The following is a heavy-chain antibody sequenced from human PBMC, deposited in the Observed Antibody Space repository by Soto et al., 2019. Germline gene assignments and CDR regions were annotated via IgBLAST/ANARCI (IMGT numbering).Heavy chain of an antibody. D-gene: IGHD7-27*01. V-gene: IGHV4-59*01. Sequence: SETLSLTCTVSGGSISSYYWSWIRQPPGKGLEWIGYIYYSGSTNYNPSLKSRVTISVDTSKNQFSLKLSSVTAADTAVYYCATGGTGDTYDAFDIWGQGTMVTVSS. CDR1: GGSISSYY. CDR2: IYYSGST. CDR3: ATGGTGDTYDAFDI. J-gene: IGHJ3*02.